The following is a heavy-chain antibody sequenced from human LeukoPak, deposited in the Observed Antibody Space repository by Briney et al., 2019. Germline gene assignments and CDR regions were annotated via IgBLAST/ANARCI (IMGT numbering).Heavy chain of an antibody. CDR1: GFTFSDYV. J-gene: IGHJ4*02. CDR3: AKDWGGILVVEGFDH. D-gene: IGHD2-15*01. V-gene: IGHV3-33*06. CDR2: MWFDGSDK. Sequence: GGSLRLSCAASGFTFSDYVMHWVRQAPGKGLEWVSLMWFDGSDKYYADSVKGRFTISRDNSKNTLYLQMNSLRAEDTAVYYCAKDWGGILVVEGFDHWGQGTLVSVSS.